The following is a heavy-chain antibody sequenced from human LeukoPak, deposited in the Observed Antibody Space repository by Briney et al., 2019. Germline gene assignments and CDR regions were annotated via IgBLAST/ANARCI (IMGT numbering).Heavy chain of an antibody. D-gene: IGHD3-10*01. V-gene: IGHV3-53*05. Sequence: GGSLRLSCAVSGFTVSSNYMSWARQAPGKGLEWVSVVYGGGTTHYADSMKGRFTVSRDNSKNTLYLQMNSLRPEDTAMYYCARDHYGSGSYFHDYWGQGTLVTVSS. CDR3: ARDHYGSGSYFHDY. CDR1: GFTVSSNY. CDR2: VYGGGTT. J-gene: IGHJ4*02.